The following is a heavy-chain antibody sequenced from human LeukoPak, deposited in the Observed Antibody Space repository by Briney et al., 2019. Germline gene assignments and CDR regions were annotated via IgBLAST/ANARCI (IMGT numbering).Heavy chain of an antibody. CDR1: GGSISSGGYY. J-gene: IGHJ1*01. CDR3: ARSAPHDSTGEFFY. Sequence: SETLSLTCTVSGGSISSGGYYWSWIRQHPGKGLEWIGCIYYSGNTNYNPSLKSRVTMSVDTSKNQLSLKLTSVTAADTAVYCCARSAPHDSTGEFFYWGQGTLVTASS. V-gene: IGHV4-61*08. CDR2: IYYSGNT. D-gene: IGHD3-22*01.